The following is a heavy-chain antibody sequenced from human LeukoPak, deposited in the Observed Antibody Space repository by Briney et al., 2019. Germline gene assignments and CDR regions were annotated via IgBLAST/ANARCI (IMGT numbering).Heavy chain of an antibody. V-gene: IGHV3-23*01. J-gene: IGHJ6*03. CDR2: ISGSGGST. D-gene: IGHD2-2*01. Sequence: GGSLRLSCAASGFTFSSYAMSWVRQAPGKGLEWVSAISGSGGSTYYADSVEGRFTISRDNSKNTLYLQMNSLRAEDTAVYYCAKDLGYCSSTSCYHYYYMDVWGKGTTVTVSS. CDR3: AKDLGYCSSTSCYHYYYMDV. CDR1: GFTFSSYA.